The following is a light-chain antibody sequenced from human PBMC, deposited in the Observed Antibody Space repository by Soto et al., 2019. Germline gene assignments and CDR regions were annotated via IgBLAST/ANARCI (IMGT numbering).Light chain of an antibody. V-gene: IGLV1-47*01. CDR2: RSH. Sequence: QSVLTQPPSASGTPGQRVTISCSGSSSNIGSNYVSWFQHLPGTAPKVLIYRSHQRPSGVPDRFSGSKSGTSASLAISGLRSEVEADYYCASWDDSLRGDVFGTGTKLAVL. CDR1: SSNIGSNY. J-gene: IGLJ1*01. CDR3: ASWDDSLRGDV.